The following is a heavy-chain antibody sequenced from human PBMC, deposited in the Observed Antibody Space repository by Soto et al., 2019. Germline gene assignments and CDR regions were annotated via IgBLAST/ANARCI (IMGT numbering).Heavy chain of an antibody. CDR2: IYHSGST. D-gene: IGHD5-18*01. Sequence: QVQLQESGPGLVKPSGTLSLTCAVSGGSISSSNWWSWVRQPPGKGLEWIGEIYHSGSTNYNPSLKSRGTISVDKSKNQFSLKLSSVTAADTAVYYCARFGASWIQRMVTGWYFDLWGRGTLVTVSS. J-gene: IGHJ2*01. CDR3: ARFGASWIQRMVTGWYFDL. V-gene: IGHV4-4*02. CDR1: GGSISSSNW.